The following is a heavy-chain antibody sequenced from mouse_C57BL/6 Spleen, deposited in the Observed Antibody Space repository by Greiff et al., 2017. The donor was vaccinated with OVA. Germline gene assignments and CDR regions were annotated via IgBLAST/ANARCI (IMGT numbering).Heavy chain of an antibody. Sequence: EVQLVESGGGFVKPGGSLKLSCAASGFTFSDYGMHWVRQAPEKGLEWVSYISSGSSTIYYADTVKGRFTISRDNAKNTLFLQMTSLRSEDTAMYYCARGYGSSSNWYFDVWGTGTTVTVSS. CDR1: GFTFSDYG. J-gene: IGHJ1*03. V-gene: IGHV5-17*01. D-gene: IGHD1-1*01. CDR2: ISSGSSTI. CDR3: ARGYGSSSNWYFDV.